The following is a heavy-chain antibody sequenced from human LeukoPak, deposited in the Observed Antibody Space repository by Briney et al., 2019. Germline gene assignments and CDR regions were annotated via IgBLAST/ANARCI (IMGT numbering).Heavy chain of an antibody. CDR3: ARRMAAGGTAIGY. J-gene: IGHJ4*02. CDR2: MNPNSGNT. D-gene: IGHD6-13*01. CDR1: GYTFTSYD. Sequence: ASVKVSCKASGYTFTSYDINWVRQAPGQGLEWMGWMNPNSGNTGYAQKFQGRVTMTRNTSISTAYMELSSLISEDTAMYYCARRMAAGGTAIGYWGRGTLVTVSS. V-gene: IGHV1-8*01.